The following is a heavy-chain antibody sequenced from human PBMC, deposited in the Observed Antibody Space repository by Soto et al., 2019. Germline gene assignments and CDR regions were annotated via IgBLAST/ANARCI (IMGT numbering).Heavy chain of an antibody. V-gene: IGHV3-23*01. CDR3: AAMATVTTDDSY. CDR2: ISGSGGST. J-gene: IGHJ4*02. Sequence: PGGSLRLSCAASGFTFSSYAMSWVRQAPGKGLEWVSAISGSGGSTYYADSVKGRFAISRDNAKNTVYLQMNSLRAEDTAVYYCAAMATVTTDDSYWGQGTLVTVSS. D-gene: IGHD4-4*01. CDR1: GFTFSSYA.